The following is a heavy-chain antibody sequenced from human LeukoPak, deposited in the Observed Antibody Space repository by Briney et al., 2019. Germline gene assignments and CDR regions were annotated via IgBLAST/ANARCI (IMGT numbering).Heavy chain of an antibody. D-gene: IGHD1-26*01. J-gene: IGHJ4*02. CDR2: IKGDGSEK. Sequence: PGGSLRLSCAASGFTFSNNWMSWVRQAPGKGLEWVANIKGDGSEKYYVDSVKGRFTISRDNTKNSLYLQMNSLRADDTATYYCARDDFSGSYCDWGQGTLVTVSS. CDR1: GFTFSNNW. CDR3: ARDDFSGSYCD. V-gene: IGHV3-7*01.